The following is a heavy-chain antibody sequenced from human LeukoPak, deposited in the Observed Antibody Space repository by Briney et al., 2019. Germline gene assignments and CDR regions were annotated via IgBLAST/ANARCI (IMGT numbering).Heavy chain of an antibody. CDR3: ARGNYYYYYMDV. V-gene: IGHV4-39*07. J-gene: IGHJ6*03. CDR1: GGSISSSSYY. Sequence: SETLSLTCTVSGGSISSSSYYWGWIRQPPGKGLEWIGSIYYSGSTYYNPSLKSRVTISVDTSKNQFSLKLSSVTAADTAVYYCARGNYYYYYMDVWGKGTTVTVSS. CDR2: IYYSGST.